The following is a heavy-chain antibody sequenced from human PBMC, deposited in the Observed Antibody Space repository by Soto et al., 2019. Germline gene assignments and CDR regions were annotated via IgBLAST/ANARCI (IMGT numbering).Heavy chain of an antibody. Sequence: PXDSLKVSGKCSGYSFTSYWIGLVLQMPGKGLEWMGIIYPGDSDTRYSPSFQGQVTISADKSISTAYLQWSSLKASDTAMYYCARTLVVTADFYYYYGMDVWGQGTTVTVSS. CDR3: ARTLVVTADFYYYYGMDV. CDR2: IYPGDSDT. CDR1: GYSFTSYW. D-gene: IGHD2-2*01. V-gene: IGHV5-51*01. J-gene: IGHJ6*02.